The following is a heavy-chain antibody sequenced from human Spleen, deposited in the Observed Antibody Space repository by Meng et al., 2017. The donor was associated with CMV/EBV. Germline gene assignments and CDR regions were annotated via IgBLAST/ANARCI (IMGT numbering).Heavy chain of an antibody. D-gene: IGHD2-15*01. Sequence: GESLKISCAASGFTFSSYSMNWVRQAPGKGLEWVSSISGSGGSTYYADSVKGRFTISRDTSKNTLFLQMNSPRADDTAEYYCARVEGGFSSYYYYGMDVWGQGTTVTVSS. V-gene: IGHV3-23*01. CDR1: GFTFSSYS. J-gene: IGHJ6*02. CDR3: ARVEGGFSSYYYYGMDV. CDR2: ISGSGGST.